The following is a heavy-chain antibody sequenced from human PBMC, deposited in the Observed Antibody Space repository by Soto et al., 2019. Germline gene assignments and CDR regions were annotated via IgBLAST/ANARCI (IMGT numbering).Heavy chain of an antibody. J-gene: IGHJ4*02. D-gene: IGHD5-18*01. Sequence: EVQLLESGGGLVQPGGSLRLSCAASGFTFSSYAMSWVRQAPGKGLEWVSTISGSGGRTHYADSVKGRFTISRDNSKNTLYLQMSSLRAEDTAVYYCAKALGYSYGYAVEYWGQGTLVTVSS. V-gene: IGHV3-23*01. CDR2: ISGSGGRT. CDR3: AKALGYSYGYAVEY. CDR1: GFTFSSYA.